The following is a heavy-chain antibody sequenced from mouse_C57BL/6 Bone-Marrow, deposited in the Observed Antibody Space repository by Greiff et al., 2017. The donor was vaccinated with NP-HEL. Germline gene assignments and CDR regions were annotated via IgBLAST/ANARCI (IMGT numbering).Heavy chain of an antibody. J-gene: IGHJ3*01. Sequence: QVQLKQPGAELVKPGASVKLSCKASGYTFTSYWMQWVKQRPGQGLEWIGEIDPSDSYTNYNQKFKGKATLTVDTSSSTAYMQLSSLTSEDSAVYYGARFSQLGRGFAYWGQGTLVTVSA. V-gene: IGHV1-50*01. CDR1: GYTFTSYW. CDR3: ARFSQLGRGFAY. CDR2: IDPSDSYT. D-gene: IGHD4-1*02.